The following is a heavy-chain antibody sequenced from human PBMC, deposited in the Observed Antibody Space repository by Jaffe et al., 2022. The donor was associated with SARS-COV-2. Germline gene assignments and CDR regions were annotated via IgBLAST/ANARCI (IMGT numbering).Heavy chain of an antibody. CDR1: GGPFSSHF. Sequence: QMQLQQWGAGLLKPSETLSLTCAVYGGPFSSHFCVWIRQSSGRKLEWIGEINQRGSTNYNSSLKRRVTISADTSKSQFSLKMTSVTAADTAIYYCATGFYYDSSGSDPYYFDYWGQGTQVTVSS. J-gene: IGHJ4*02. CDR3: ATGFYYDSSGSDPYYFDY. V-gene: IGHV4-34*02. CDR2: INQRGST. D-gene: IGHD3-22*01.